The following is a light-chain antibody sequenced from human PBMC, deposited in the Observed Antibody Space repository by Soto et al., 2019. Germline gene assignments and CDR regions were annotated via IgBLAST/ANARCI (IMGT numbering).Light chain of an antibody. CDR1: SSDVGGYNY. V-gene: IGLV2-14*01. Sequence: QSALTQPASVSGSPGQSITISCTGTSSDVGGYNYVSWFQQHPGKAPQLMIYEVSNRPSGFSNRLSGYKSGNSASLTISGMQAGGEDTYYCSSYTSSRTHNYVFGPGTKV. J-gene: IGLJ1*01. CDR3: SSYTSSRTHNYV. CDR2: EVS.